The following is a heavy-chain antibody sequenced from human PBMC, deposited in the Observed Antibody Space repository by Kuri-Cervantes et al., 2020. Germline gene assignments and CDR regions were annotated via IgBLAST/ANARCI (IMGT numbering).Heavy chain of an antibody. CDR3: ARALTTVKKLAFEY. CDR2: IIPIFGTA. J-gene: IGHJ4*02. D-gene: IGHD4-17*01. Sequence: VKVSCKASGGTFSSYAISWVRQAPGQGLEWMGGIIPIFGTANYAQKFQGRVTITADNSTSTAYMELSSLRSEDTAVYYCARALTTVKKLAFEYWGQGTLVTVSS. CDR1: GGTFSSYA. V-gene: IGHV1-69*06.